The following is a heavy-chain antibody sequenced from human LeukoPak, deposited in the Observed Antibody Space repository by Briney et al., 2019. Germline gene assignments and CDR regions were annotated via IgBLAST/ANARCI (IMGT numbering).Heavy chain of an antibody. CDR1: GGSIRSSSYY. V-gene: IGHV4-39*01. D-gene: IGHD6-19*01. CDR2: IYYSGST. J-gene: IGHJ4*02. Sequence: PSETLSLTCTVSGGSIRSSSYYWGWIRQPPGKGLEWIGSIYYSGSTYYNPSLKSRVTISVDTSKNQFSLKLSSVTAADTAVYYCARHVRYSSGHNYFDYWGQGTLVTVSS. CDR3: ARHVRYSSGHNYFDY.